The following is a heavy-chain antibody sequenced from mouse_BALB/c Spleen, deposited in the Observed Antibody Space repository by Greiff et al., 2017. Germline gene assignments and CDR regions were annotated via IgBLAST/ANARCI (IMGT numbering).Heavy chain of an antibody. CDR2: IYPGGGYT. V-gene: IGHV1-63*02. D-gene: IGHD2-3*01. Sequence: QVQLQQSGAELVRPGTSVKISCKASGYTFTNYWLGWVKQRPGHGLEWIGDIYPGGGYTNYNEKFKGKATLTADTSSSTAYMQLSSLTSEDSAVYFCARSGDGYYFAYWGQGTLVTVSA. CDR3: ARSGDGYYFAY. J-gene: IGHJ3*01. CDR1: GYTFTNYW.